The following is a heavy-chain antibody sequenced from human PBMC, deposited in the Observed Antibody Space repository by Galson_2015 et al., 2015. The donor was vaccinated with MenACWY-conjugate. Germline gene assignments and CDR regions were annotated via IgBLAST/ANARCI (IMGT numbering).Heavy chain of an antibody. CDR3: AKDRLADAGTIDY. J-gene: IGHJ4*02. CDR1: GFTFSSYA. V-gene: IGHV3-23*01. D-gene: IGHD1-7*01. Sequence: SLRLSCAASGFTFSSYAMSWVRQAPGKGLEWVSAISGSGGRTYYADSVKGRFTISRDNSKNTLYLQMNSLRAEDTAVYYCAKDRLADAGTIDYWGQGTLGTVSS. CDR2: ISGSGGRT.